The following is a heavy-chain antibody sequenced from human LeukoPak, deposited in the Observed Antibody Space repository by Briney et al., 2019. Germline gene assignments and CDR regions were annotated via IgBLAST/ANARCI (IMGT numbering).Heavy chain of an antibody. CDR3: ARDPGYGDSE. V-gene: IGHV3-21*01. CDR2: ISSSSSYI. D-gene: IGHD4-17*01. Sequence: GGSLRLSCLVSGFTFTTYGINWVRQAPGKGLEWVSSISSSSSYIYYADSVKGRFTISRDNAKNSLYLQMNSLRAEDTAVYYCARDPGYGDSEWGQGTLVTVSS. J-gene: IGHJ4*02. CDR1: GFTFTTYG.